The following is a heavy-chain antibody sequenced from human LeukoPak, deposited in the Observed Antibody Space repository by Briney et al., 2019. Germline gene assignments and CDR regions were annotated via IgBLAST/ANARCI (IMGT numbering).Heavy chain of an antibody. D-gene: IGHD6-19*01. J-gene: IGHJ5*02. CDR2: ISAYIGNT. V-gene: IGHV1-18*04. CDR3: ARDGRQWVPLNWFDP. CDR1: GYTFNTYG. Sequence: AASVKVSCKASGYTFNTYGINWVRQAPGQGLEWMGWISAYIGNTNYAQNFQGRITLTTDTSTSTAYMDLTSLRFDDTAVYYCARDGRQWVPLNWFDPWGQGTLVIVSS.